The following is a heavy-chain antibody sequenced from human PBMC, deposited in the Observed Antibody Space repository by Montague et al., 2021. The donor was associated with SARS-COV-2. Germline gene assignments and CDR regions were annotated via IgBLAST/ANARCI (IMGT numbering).Heavy chain of an antibody. D-gene: IGHD2-15*01. CDR3: AKGRGTSCSDY. CDR2: INGGGGST. CDR1: GFTVSTAV. V-gene: IGHV3-23*01. J-gene: IGHJ4*02. Sequence: SLRLSCAASGFTVSTAVVSWVRQAPGKGLEWVSTINGGGGSTYYADSMRGRFTISRDNSENTLYLQMNSLRAEGTAIYYCAKGRGTSCSDYWGQGTLVTVSS.